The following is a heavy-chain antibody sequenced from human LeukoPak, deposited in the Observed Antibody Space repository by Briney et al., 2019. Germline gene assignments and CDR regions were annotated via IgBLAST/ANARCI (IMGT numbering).Heavy chain of an antibody. CDR1: GYTFTSYG. CDR3: ATDLR. V-gene: IGHV1-24*01. CDR2: FDPDHGNI. J-gene: IGHJ4*02. Sequence: ASVKVSCKASGYTFTSYGISWVRQAPGKGLEWMGGFDPDHGNIIYAQKFKGRVTMTEDTSTDTAYMELSSLRSEDTAVYYCATDLRWGQGTLVTASS.